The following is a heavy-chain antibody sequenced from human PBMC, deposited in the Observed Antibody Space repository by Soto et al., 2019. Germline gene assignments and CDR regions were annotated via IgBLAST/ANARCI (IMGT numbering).Heavy chain of an antibody. D-gene: IGHD1-26*01. CDR2: TKNKAQRYTT. J-gene: IGHJ4*02. CDR1: GFTLSDHY. V-gene: IGHV3-72*01. CDR3: GRWDRGNPEN. Sequence: PGGSLRLSCVVSGFTLSDHYIDWVRQAPGKGLEWVGRTKNKAQRYTTEYAASVKGRFTISRDDSENSVYLQMNSLKTEDTAVYYCGRWDRGNPENWGQGTLVTVSS.